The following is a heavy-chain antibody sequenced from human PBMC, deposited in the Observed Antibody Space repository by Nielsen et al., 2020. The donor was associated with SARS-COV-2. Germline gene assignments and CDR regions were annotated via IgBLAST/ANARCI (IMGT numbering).Heavy chain of an antibody. V-gene: IGHV4-34*01. CDR2: IAHSGST. D-gene: IGHD3-3*01. Sequence: WIRQPPGKGLEWIGEIAHSGSTNYNPSLKSRVTISVDTSKNQYSLKLSSVTASDTAVYYCARHFESSSITIFGVVKGSGAFDIWGQGTMVTVSS. J-gene: IGHJ3*02. CDR3: ARHFESSSITIFGVVKGSGAFDI.